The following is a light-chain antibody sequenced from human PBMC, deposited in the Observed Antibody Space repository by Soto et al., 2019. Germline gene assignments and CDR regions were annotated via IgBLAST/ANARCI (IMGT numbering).Light chain of an antibody. CDR2: GAS. CDR3: QQYNSWPLT. V-gene: IGKV3-15*01. CDR1: QSVSSK. Sequence: EIVMTQSPATLSVSPGERATLSCRASQSVSSKLAWYQQKPGQAPRLLIYGASTRATGIPTRFSGSGSGTEFTLTISSLQSEDFAVYSCQQYNSWPLTFGAGTKGEIK. J-gene: IGKJ4*01.